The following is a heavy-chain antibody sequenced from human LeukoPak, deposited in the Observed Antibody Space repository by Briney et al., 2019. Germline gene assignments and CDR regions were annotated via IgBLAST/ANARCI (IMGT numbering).Heavy chain of an antibody. D-gene: IGHD6-19*01. J-gene: IGHJ1*01. CDR3: AVQKYTNGRSEYFHH. Sequence: SETLSLTCTVSGGSISSSSSHWGWIRQPPGKGLEWIGSIYYSGTAYYNPSLQSRATISVDTSKNQFSLKLSSVTAADTAVYYCAVQKYTNGRSEYFHHWGQGTLVTVSS. CDR2: IYYSGTA. V-gene: IGHV4-39*01. CDR1: GGSISSSSSH.